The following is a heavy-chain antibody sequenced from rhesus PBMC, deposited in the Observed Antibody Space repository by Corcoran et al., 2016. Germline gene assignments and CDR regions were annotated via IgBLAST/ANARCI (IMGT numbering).Heavy chain of an antibody. CDR3: ARVGKGYSGYRFDY. CDR1: GGSIRGYW. CDR2: IDSSGST. Sequence: QLQLQESGPGLVKPSETLSLTCAVSGGSIRGYWWSWIRQPPGTGLEWIGRIDSSGSTDYNPSRKSRVTISRDTSKNQFSLKLSSVTAADTAVYYCARVGKGYSGYRFDYWGQGVLVTVSS. D-gene: IGHD5-42*01. J-gene: IGHJ4*01. V-gene: IGHV4-160*01.